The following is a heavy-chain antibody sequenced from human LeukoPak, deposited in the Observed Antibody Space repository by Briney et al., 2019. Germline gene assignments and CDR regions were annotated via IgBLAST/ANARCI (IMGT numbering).Heavy chain of an antibody. CDR2: ISWNSGSI. CDR3: AKGLLPQHHYDILRSDAFDI. D-gene: IGHD3-9*01. J-gene: IGHJ3*02. Sequence: GGSLRLSCAASGFTFSSYEMNWVRQAPGKGLEWVSGISWNSGSIGYADSVKGRFTISRDNAKNSLYLQMNSLRAVDMALYYCAKGLLPQHHYDILRSDAFDIWGQGTMVTVSS. V-gene: IGHV3-9*03. CDR1: GFTFSSYE.